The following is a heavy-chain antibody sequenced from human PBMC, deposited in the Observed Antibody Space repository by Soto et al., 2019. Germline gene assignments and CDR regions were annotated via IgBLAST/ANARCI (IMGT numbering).Heavy chain of an antibody. CDR1: GFSISSSSYY. J-gene: IGHJ5*02. Sequence: SETLSLTCSVSGFSISSSSYYWGWIRQPPGKGLEWIGSIYYSGSIYYNPSLKSRVTISVDTSKNQFSLKLSSVTAAETAVYYCARQSSGWYNWFDPWGQGTLVTVSS. D-gene: IGHD6-19*01. CDR3: ARQSSGWYNWFDP. CDR2: IYYSGSI. V-gene: IGHV4-39*01.